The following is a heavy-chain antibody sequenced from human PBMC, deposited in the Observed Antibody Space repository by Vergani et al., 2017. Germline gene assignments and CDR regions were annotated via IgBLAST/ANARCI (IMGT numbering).Heavy chain of an antibody. CDR1: GGSISSSNW. V-gene: IGHV4-61*01. J-gene: IGHJ4*02. D-gene: IGHD5-18*01. CDR2: IYYSGST. Sequence: QVQLQESGPGLVKPSGTLSLTCAVSGGSISSSNWWSWIRQPPGKGLEWIGYIYYSGSTNYNPSLKSRVTISVDTSKNQFSLKLSSVTAADTAVYYCARLHYGYLDYWGQGTLVTVSS. CDR3: ARLHYGYLDY.